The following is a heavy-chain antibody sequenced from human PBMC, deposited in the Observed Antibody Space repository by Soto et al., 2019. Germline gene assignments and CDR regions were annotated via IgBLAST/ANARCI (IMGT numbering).Heavy chain of an antibody. CDR2: IYHSGST. CDR3: AAGGGLPRYY. Sequence: QLQLQESGSGLVKPSQTLSLTYAASGGSISSGGYSWSLIRQPPGKGLEWIGYIYHSGSTYYNPSLKSRVTISVDRSKNQFSLKLSSVTAADTAVYYCAAGGGLPRYYWGQGTLVTVSS. J-gene: IGHJ4*02. V-gene: IGHV4-30-2*01. D-gene: IGHD5-12*01. CDR1: GGSISSGGYS.